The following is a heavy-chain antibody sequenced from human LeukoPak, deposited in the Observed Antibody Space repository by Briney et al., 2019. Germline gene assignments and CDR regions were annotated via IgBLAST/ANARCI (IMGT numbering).Heavy chain of an antibody. J-gene: IGHJ5*02. V-gene: IGHV3-73*01. CDR2: IRSKANSYAT. Sequence: GGSLRLSCAASGFTFSGSAMHWVRQASGKGLEWVGRIRSKANSYATAYAASVKGRFTISRDDSKNTAYLQMNSLKTEDTAVYYCTSLYCSGGSCYLWFDPWGQGTLVTVSS. D-gene: IGHD2-15*01. CDR1: GFTFSGSA. CDR3: TSLYCSGGSCYLWFDP.